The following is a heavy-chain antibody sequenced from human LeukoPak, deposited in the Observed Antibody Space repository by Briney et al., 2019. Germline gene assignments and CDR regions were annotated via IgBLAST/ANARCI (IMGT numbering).Heavy chain of an antibody. V-gene: IGHV3-23*01. CDR3: ARDLCSTTSCLDY. Sequence: GGSLRLSCAASGFTFSSYAMSWVRQAPGKGLEWVSAISGSGGSTYYADSVKGRFTISRDNSKNTLYLQMNSLRAEDTAVYYCARDLCSTTSCLDYWGQGTLVTVSS. D-gene: IGHD2-2*01. CDR2: ISGSGGST. CDR1: GFTFSSYA. J-gene: IGHJ4*02.